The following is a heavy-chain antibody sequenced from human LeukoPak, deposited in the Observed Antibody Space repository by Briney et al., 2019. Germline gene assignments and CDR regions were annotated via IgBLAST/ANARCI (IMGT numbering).Heavy chain of an antibody. CDR1: GGSIRDSY. D-gene: IGHD3-10*01. CDR2: SYTTGSA. Sequence: SETLSITCTVSGGSIRDSYWNWIRLPAGRGLEWIGRSYTTGSASYNPSLKSRVTMSFDMSSNQFSLRLTSVTAADTAVYFCARGELIRGVLARSPRPRLYYGMDVWGQGTTVIVSS. V-gene: IGHV4-4*07. J-gene: IGHJ6*02. CDR3: ARGELIRGVLARSPRPRLYYGMDV.